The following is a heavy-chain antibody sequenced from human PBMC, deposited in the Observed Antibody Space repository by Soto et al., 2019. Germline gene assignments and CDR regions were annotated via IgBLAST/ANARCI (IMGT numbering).Heavy chain of an antibody. D-gene: IGHD3-22*01. Sequence: QVQLVQSGAEVKKPGASVKVSCKASGYTFTSYGISWVRQAPGQGLEWMGWISAYNGNTNYAQKLQGRVTMTTDTSTSTAYMELRSLRSDDTAVYYCAGNMISPFAPSRFSANWFDPWGQGTLVTVSS. CDR2: ISAYNGNT. J-gene: IGHJ5*02. V-gene: IGHV1-18*01. CDR3: AGNMISPFAPSRFSANWFDP. CDR1: GYTFTSYG.